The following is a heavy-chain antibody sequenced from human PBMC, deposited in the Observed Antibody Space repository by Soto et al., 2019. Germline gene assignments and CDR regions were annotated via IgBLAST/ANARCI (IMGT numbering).Heavy chain of an antibody. CDR1: GYTFTSYG. CDR3: ARDLLLDIVVVPAAGNYMDV. J-gene: IGHJ6*02. D-gene: IGHD2-2*01. CDR2: ISAYNGNT. V-gene: IGHV1-18*01. Sequence: RASVKVSCKASGYTFTSYGISWVRQAPGQGLEWMGWISAYNGNTNYAQKLQGRVTMTTDTSTSTAYMELRSLRSDDTAVYYCARDLLLDIVVVPAAGNYMDVWGQGTTVTVSS.